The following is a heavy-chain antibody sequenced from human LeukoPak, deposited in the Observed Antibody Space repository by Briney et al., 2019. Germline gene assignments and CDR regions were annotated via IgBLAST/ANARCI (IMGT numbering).Heavy chain of an antibody. D-gene: IGHD2-15*01. Sequence: ASVKVSCKASGYTFTGYYMHWVRQAPGQGLEWMGWINPNSGGTNYAQKFQGRVTMTRDTSISTAYMELSRLRSDDTAVYYCARDGCSGGSCYHVNWFDPWGQGTLVTVSS. CDR2: INPNSGGT. CDR3: ARDGCSGGSCYHVNWFDP. V-gene: IGHV1-2*02. CDR1: GYTFTGYY. J-gene: IGHJ5*02.